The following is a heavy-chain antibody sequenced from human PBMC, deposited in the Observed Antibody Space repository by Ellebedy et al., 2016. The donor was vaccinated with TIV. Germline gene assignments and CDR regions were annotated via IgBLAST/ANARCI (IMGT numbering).Heavy chain of an antibody. Sequence: MPSETLSLTCTVSGDSMRNYYWSWIRQPPGKPLEWIGYIYYSGSTTYNTSLKSRVTIALDTSKNQFSLRLTSVTAADTAVYYCARLRHYGGDSVWFFDLWGRGTLVTVSS. D-gene: IGHD4-23*01. J-gene: IGHJ2*01. CDR1: GDSMRNYY. CDR3: ARLRHYGGDSVWFFDL. CDR2: IYYSGST. V-gene: IGHV4-59*08.